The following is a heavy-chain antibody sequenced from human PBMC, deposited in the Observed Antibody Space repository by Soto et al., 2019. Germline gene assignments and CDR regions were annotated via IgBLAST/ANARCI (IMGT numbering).Heavy chain of an antibody. D-gene: IGHD6-13*01. CDR1: GGSFSGYY. V-gene: IGHV4-34*01. Sequence: ETLSLTCAVYGGSFSGYYWSWIRQPPGKGLEWIGEINHSGSTNYNPSLKSRVTISVDTSKNQFSLKLSSVTAADTAVYYCARPAAYSSRPFDYWGQGTLVTVSS. J-gene: IGHJ4*02. CDR3: ARPAAYSSRPFDY. CDR2: INHSGST.